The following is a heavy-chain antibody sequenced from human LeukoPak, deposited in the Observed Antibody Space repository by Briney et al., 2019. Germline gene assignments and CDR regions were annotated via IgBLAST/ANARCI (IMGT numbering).Heavy chain of an antibody. CDR2: IYYSGST. Sequence: SETLSLTCTVSGGSISSSSYYWGWIRQPPGKGLEWIGSIYYSGSTYYNPSLKSRVTISVDTSKNQFSLKLSSVTAADTAVYYCARDSGYYYVLYAFDIWGQGTMVTVSS. J-gene: IGHJ3*02. CDR3: ARDSGYYYVLYAFDI. D-gene: IGHD3-22*01. CDR1: GGSISSSSYY. V-gene: IGHV4-39*07.